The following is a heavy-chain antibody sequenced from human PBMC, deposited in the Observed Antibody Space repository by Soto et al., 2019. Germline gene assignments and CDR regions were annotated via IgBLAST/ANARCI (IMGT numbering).Heavy chain of an antibody. D-gene: IGHD3-22*01. Sequence: PGGSLRLSCAASGFTFSNAWMNWVRQAPGKGLEWVGRIKSKTDGGTTDYAAPVKGRFTISRDDSKNTLYLQMNSLKTEDTAVYYCTTALVVYDSSGYYLDYYYYGMDVWGQGTTVTVSS. CDR2: IKSKTDGGTT. CDR1: GFTFSNAW. CDR3: TTALVVYDSSGYYLDYYYYGMDV. J-gene: IGHJ6*02. V-gene: IGHV3-15*07.